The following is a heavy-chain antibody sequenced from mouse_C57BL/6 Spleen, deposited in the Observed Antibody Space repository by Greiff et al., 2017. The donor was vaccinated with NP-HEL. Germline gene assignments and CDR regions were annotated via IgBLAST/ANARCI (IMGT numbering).Heavy chain of an antibody. V-gene: IGHV1-4*01. CDR1: GYTFTSYT. J-gene: IGHJ2*01. CDR2: INPSSGYP. Sequence: VQLQQSGAELARPGASVKMSCKASGYTFTSYTMHWVKQRPGQGLEWIGYINPSSGYPKYNQKFKDKATLTADKSSSTAYMQLSSLTSEDSAVYYCARPYYGSSMYYFDYWGQGTTLTVSS. CDR3: ARPYYGSSMYYFDY. D-gene: IGHD1-1*01.